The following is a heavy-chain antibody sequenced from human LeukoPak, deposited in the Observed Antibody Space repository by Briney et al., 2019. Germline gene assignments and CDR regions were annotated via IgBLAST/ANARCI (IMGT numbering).Heavy chain of an antibody. Sequence: PGGSLRLSCAASGFTLSDYYMSWIRQAPGKGLEWVSYISSSSSYTNYADSVKGRFTISRDNAKNSLYLQMNSLRAEDTAVYYCARDLYYYDSSGYKLDYWGQGTLVTVSS. CDR3: ARDLYYYDSSGYKLDY. CDR1: GFTLSDYY. V-gene: IGHV3-11*05. D-gene: IGHD3-22*01. J-gene: IGHJ4*02. CDR2: ISSSSSYT.